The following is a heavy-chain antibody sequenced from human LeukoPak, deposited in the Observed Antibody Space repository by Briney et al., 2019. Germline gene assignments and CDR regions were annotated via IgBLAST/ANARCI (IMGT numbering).Heavy chain of an antibody. CDR1: GFTFSSYA. J-gene: IGHJ4*02. CDR2: ISYDGSNK. D-gene: IGHD3-22*01. CDR3: ARGHSSGYYQFDY. Sequence: PGRSLRLSCAASGFTFSSYAMHWVRQAPGKGLEWVAVISYDGSNKYYADSVKGRFTISRDNSKNTLYLQMNSLRAEDTAVYYCARGHSSGYYQFDYWGQGTLVTVSS. V-gene: IGHV3-30*01.